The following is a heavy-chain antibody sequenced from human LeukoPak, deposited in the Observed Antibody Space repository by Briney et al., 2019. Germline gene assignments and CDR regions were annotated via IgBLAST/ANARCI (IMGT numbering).Heavy chain of an antibody. J-gene: IGHJ4*02. Sequence: GGSLRLSCAASGFTFSSYWMNWARQAPGKGLEWVSVIYSGGSTYYADSVKGRFTISRDNSKNTLYLQMNSLRAEDTAVYYCARDMRATLDYWGQGTLVTVSS. CDR1: GFTFSSYW. CDR3: ARDMRATLDY. V-gene: IGHV3-53*01. CDR2: IYSGGST. D-gene: IGHD5-12*01.